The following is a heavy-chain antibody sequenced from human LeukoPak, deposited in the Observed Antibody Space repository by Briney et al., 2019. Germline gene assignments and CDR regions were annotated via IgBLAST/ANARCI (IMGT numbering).Heavy chain of an antibody. CDR3: AKRGVVIRVFLVGFHKEAYYFDS. V-gene: IGHV3-23*01. J-gene: IGHJ4*02. CDR2: LSGSGGGT. D-gene: IGHD3-10*01. CDR1: GITLSNYG. Sequence: GGSLRLSCTVSGITLSNYGMSWVRQAPGKGLEWVAGLSGSGGGTNYADSVQGRFTISRDNPKNTLYLQMSSLRAEDTAVYFCAKRGVVIRVFLVGFHKEAYYFDSWGQGALVTVSS.